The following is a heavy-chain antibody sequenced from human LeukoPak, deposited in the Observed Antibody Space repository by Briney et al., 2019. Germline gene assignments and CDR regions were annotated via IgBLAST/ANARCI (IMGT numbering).Heavy chain of an antibody. CDR3: ARDHPHELAAADYYFDY. CDR1: GYTLTELS. J-gene: IGHJ4*02. CDR2: FDPEDGET. V-gene: IGHV1-24*01. Sequence: ASVTVSCKVSGYTLTELSMQGVRQAPAKGLEWMGGFDPEDGETIYAQKFQGRVTMTEDTSTDTAYMELSSLRSEDTAVYYCARDHPHELAAADYYFDYWGQGTLVTVSS. D-gene: IGHD6-13*01.